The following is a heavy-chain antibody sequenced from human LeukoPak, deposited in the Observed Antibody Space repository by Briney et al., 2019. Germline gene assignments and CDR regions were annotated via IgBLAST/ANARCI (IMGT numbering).Heavy chain of an antibody. CDR1: GRSISSYY. CDR2: IYYSGST. CDR3: ARQGYYDSSLGY. J-gene: IGHJ4*02. D-gene: IGHD3-22*01. Sequence: SETLSPTCTVSGRSISSYYWSWIRQPPGKGLEWIGYIYYSGSTNYNPSLKSRVTISVDTSKNQFSLKLSSVTAADTAVYYCARQGYYDSSLGYWGQGTLVTVSS. V-gene: IGHV4-59*13.